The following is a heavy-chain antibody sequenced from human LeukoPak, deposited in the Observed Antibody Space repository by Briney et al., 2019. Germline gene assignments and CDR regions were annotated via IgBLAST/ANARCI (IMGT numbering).Heavy chain of an antibody. CDR3: ARVTTGTTSAFDI. Sequence: GGSLRLSCAASGFTFSSYWMSWVRQAPGKGLEGVANIKQDGSEKYYVDSVKGRFTISRDNAKNSLYLQMNSLRAEDTAVYYCARVTTGTTSAFDIWGQGTMVTVSS. D-gene: IGHD1-1*01. V-gene: IGHV3-7*01. J-gene: IGHJ3*02. CDR1: GFTFSSYW. CDR2: IKQDGSEK.